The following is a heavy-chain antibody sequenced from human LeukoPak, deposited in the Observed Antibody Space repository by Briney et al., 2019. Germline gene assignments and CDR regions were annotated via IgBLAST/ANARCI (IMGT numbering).Heavy chain of an antibody. CDR2: IKQDGSEK. CDR1: GFTFSSYG. Sequence: GGSLRLSCETSGFTFSSYGMSWVRQAPGKGLEWVANIKQDGSEKYYVDSVKGRFTISRDNAKNSLYLQMKSLRAEDAAVYYCARANTIFGAVIPPDYWGQGTLVTVSS. CDR3: ARANTIFGAVIPPDY. J-gene: IGHJ4*02. V-gene: IGHV3-7*01. D-gene: IGHD3-3*01.